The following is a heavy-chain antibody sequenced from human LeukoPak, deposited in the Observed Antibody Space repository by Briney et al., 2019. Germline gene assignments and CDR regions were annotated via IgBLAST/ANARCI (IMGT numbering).Heavy chain of an antibody. Sequence: ASVRVSSTASGYTSTTYGISCVRQAPGHGREWRGWISAYNGNTNYAQKIKGRVTMTTDTSTRTGYMELRSLRSDDTAVYYCARDHCTNGVCYFDYWGQGTLVTVSS. CDR2: ISAYNGNT. CDR3: ARDHCTNGVCYFDY. J-gene: IGHJ4*02. D-gene: IGHD2-8*01. CDR1: GYTSTTYG. V-gene: IGHV1-18*01.